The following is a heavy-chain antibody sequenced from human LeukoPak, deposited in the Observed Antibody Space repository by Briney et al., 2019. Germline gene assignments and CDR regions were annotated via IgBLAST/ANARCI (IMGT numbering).Heavy chain of an antibody. CDR3: ARDLTGYYKIDF. CDR2: ISDSGRTI. D-gene: IGHD3-9*01. J-gene: IGHJ4*02. CDR1: GFTFSRYS. V-gene: IGHV3-48*02. Sequence: GGSLRLSCAASGFTFSRYSMNWVRQAPGKGLEWVSYISDSGRTIYYADSVAGRFNISRDNGRNSLYLQMNSLRDEDTAVYYCARDLTGYYKIDFWGQGTLVTVSS.